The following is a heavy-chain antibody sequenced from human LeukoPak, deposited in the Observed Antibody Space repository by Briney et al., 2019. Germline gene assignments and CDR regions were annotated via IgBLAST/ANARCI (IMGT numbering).Heavy chain of an antibody. D-gene: IGHD3-22*01. CDR3: ARGLQTVYYYDSSGYYDS. CDR2: IYYSGST. V-gene: IGHV4-31*03. CDR1: GGSISSGGYY. Sequence: SQTLSLTCTVSGGSISSGGYYWSWIRQHPGKGLEGIGYIYYSGSTYYNPSLKSRVIISVDTSKNQFSLKLSSVTAADTAVYYCARGLQTVYYYDSSGYYDSWGQGTLVTVSS. J-gene: IGHJ4*02.